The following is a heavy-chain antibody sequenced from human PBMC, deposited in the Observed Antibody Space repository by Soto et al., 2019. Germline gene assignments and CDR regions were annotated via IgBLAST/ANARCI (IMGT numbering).Heavy chain of an antibody. J-gene: IGHJ4*02. V-gene: IGHV3-33*01. CDR2: IWYDGSNK. CDR1: GFTFSSYG. D-gene: IGHD3-16*01. CDR3: ERDPFGVHPAMIYYFDY. Sequence: QVQLVESGGGMVQPGRSLRLSCAASGFTFSSYGMHWVRQAPGKGLEWVAVIWYDGSNKYYADSVKGRFTISRDNSKNTLYLQMNSLRVEDTAVYYCERDPFGVHPAMIYYFDYWGQGTLVTVSS.